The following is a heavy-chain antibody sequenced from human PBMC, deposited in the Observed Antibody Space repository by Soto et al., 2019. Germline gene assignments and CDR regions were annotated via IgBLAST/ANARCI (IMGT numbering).Heavy chain of an antibody. Sequence: AASVKVSCKASGGTFSSYAISWVRQAPGQGLEWMGGIIPIFGTANYAQKFQGRVTITADKSTSTAYMELSSLRSEDTAVYYCARDIDCSSTSCLTSYYYYYGMDVWGQGTTVTVSS. CDR1: GGTFSSYA. CDR3: ARDIDCSSTSCLTSYYYYYGMDV. J-gene: IGHJ6*02. D-gene: IGHD2-2*01. V-gene: IGHV1-69*06. CDR2: IIPIFGTA.